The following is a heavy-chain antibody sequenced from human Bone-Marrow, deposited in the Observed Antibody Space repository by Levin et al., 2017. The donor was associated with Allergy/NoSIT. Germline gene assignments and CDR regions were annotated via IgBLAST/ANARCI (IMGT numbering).Heavy chain of an antibody. V-gene: IGHV4-30-2*01. CDR1: GGSMSSGGYS. J-gene: IGHJ6*03. Sequence: SETLSLTCVVSGGSMSSGGYSWSWVRQPPGKGLEWIGYIYYRGSTYYNPSLKSRVTMSVDRSKNQFSLNLDSVTAADTAVYYCARAKWSLSGAVATPSYCLDVWGKGTTVTVSS. D-gene: IGHD5-12*01. CDR2: IYYRGST. CDR3: ARAKWSLSGAVATPSYCLDV.